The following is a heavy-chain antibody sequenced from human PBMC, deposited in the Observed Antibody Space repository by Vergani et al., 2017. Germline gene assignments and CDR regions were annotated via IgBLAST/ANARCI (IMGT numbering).Heavy chain of an antibody. CDR2: MSSGDSI. D-gene: IGHD3-9*01. Sequence: QVQLVESGGGLFKPGGSLRLSCAASGFTFSDHYMSWVRQAPGKGLEGISYMSSGDSIYYADSVKGRFTVSRDNTKNTLYLQMNSLRAEDTAVYYCARETDTGSSVSYNYYAMDVWGQGTTVAVSS. J-gene: IGHJ6*02. CDR1: GFTFSDHY. CDR3: ARETDTGSSVSYNYYAMDV. V-gene: IGHV3-11*04.